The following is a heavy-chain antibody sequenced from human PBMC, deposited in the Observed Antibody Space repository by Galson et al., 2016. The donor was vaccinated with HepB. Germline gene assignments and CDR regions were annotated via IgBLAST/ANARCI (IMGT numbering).Heavy chain of an antibody. J-gene: IGHJ5*02. D-gene: IGHD2-15*01. Sequence: ETLSLTCAISGGSISGSNWWSWVRQPPGKGLEWIGEIYHSGRTSYDPSLKTRVTIFLDESKNQFSLNLTSVTAADTAVYFCARDNDCSGGGCYSNWFDPWGQGTLVIVSS. V-gene: IGHV4-4*01. CDR1: GGSISGSNW. CDR2: IYHSGRT. CDR3: ARDNDCSGGGCYSNWFDP.